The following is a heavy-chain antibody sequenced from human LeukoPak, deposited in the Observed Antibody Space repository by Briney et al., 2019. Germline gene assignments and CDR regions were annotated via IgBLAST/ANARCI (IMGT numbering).Heavy chain of an antibody. V-gene: IGHV5-51*01. Sequence: GESLKISCEASGYSFTTYWIGWVRQMPGKGLEWMGIICPGDSDTRYSPSFQGQVTISADKSTSTAYLQWSSLKALDTAMYYCAKSHGGGATHSWGQGTLVTVST. CDR2: ICPGDSDT. CDR1: GYSFTTYW. CDR3: AKSHGGGATHS. D-gene: IGHD1-26*01. J-gene: IGHJ1*01.